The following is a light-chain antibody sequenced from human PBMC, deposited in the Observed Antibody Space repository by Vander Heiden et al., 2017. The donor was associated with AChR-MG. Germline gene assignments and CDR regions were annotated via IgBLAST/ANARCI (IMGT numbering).Light chain of an antibody. Sequence: QSALTQPRSVSGSPGQSVTISCTGTSSDVGGYNYVSWYQQHPGKAPKLMIYDVSKRPSGVPDRFSGSKSGNTASLTISGLQAEDEADYYCCSYAGSCWVFGTGTKVTVL. CDR1: SSDVGGYNY. CDR2: DVS. V-gene: IGLV2-11*01. J-gene: IGLJ1*01. CDR3: CSYAGSCWV.